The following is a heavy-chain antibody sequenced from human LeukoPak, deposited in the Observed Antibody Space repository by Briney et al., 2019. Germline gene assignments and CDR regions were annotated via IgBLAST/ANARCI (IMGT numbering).Heavy chain of an antibody. CDR1: GGSISSYY. Sequence: SETLSLTCTVSGGSISSYYWSWIRQPPGKGLEWIGYIYYSGSTNYNLSLKSRVTISVDTSKNQFSLKLSSVTAADTAVYYCARGRSNYYGMDVWGQGTTVTVSS. D-gene: IGHD1-26*01. V-gene: IGHV4-59*01. CDR2: IYYSGST. J-gene: IGHJ6*02. CDR3: ARGRSNYYGMDV.